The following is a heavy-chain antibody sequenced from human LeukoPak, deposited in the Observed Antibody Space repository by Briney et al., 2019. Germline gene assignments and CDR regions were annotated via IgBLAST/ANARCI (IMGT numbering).Heavy chain of an antibody. CDR2: INPSGGST. CDR1: GGTFSSYA. J-gene: IGHJ4*02. CDR3: AREDIVVVPAARGPFDY. D-gene: IGHD2-2*01. V-gene: IGHV1-46*01. Sequence: ASVKVSCKASGGTFSSYAISWVRQAPGQGLEWMGIINPSGGSTSYAQKFQGRVTMTRDTSTSTVYMELSSLRSEDTAVYYCAREDIVVVPAARGPFDYWGQGTLVTVSS.